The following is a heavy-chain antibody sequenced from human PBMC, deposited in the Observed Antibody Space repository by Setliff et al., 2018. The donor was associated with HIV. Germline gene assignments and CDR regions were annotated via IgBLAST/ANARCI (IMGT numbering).Heavy chain of an antibody. Sequence: ASVKVSCKASGGTFSSYAISWVRQAPGQGLEWMGGIIPIFNTANYAQKVQGRVTMTTDTSTSTAYMELRSLRSDDTAVYYCARQHYFDSGGLYSDWYFDLWGRGTLVTVSS. J-gene: IGHJ2*01. V-gene: IGHV1-69*05. CDR3: ARQHYFDSGGLYSDWYFDL. CDR2: IIPIFNTA. D-gene: IGHD3-22*01. CDR1: GGTFSSYA.